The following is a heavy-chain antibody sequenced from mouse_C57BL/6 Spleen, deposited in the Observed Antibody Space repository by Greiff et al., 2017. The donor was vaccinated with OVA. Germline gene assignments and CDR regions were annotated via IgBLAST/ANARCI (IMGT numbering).Heavy chain of an antibody. J-gene: IGHJ3*01. CDR2: IYPGDGDT. V-gene: IGHV1-82*01. Sequence: QVQLKQSGPELVKPGASVKISCKASGYAFSSSWMNWVKQRPGKGLEWIGRIYPGDGDTNYNGKFKGKATLTADKSSSTAYMQLSSLTSEDSAVYFCAREGETTVFAYWGQGTLVTVSA. CDR1: GYAFSSSW. D-gene: IGHD1-1*01. CDR3: AREGETTVFAY.